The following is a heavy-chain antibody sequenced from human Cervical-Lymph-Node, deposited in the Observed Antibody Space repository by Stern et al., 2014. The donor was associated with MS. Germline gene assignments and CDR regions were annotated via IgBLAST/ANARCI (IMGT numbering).Heavy chain of an antibody. J-gene: IGHJ4*02. D-gene: IGHD3-3*01. Sequence: DQLVESGPGLVKPSETLSLTCSVSGGSISSYYWNWIRQPPGKGLEWIANVHYRGTTNYNPSLQSRVTLLLDTPMNHTSLKLTSVTAADTAVYYCAGSGTYYPDYWGQGILVTVSS. CDR1: GGSISSYY. CDR3: AGSGTYYPDY. V-gene: IGHV4-59*08. CDR2: VHYRGTT.